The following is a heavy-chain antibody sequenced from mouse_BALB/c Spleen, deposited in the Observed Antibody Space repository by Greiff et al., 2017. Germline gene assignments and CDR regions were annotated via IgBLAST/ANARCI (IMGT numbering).Heavy chain of an antibody. V-gene: IGHV5-12-1*01. CDR2: ISSGGGST. CDR3: ARQGNYWGFYYFDY. CDR1: GFAFSSYD. Sequence: EVQLQESGGGLVKPGGSLKLSCAASGFAFSSYDMSWVRQTPEKRLEWVAYISSGGGSTYYPDTVKGRFTISRDNAKNTLYLQMSSLKSEDTAMYYCARQGNYWGFYYFDYWGQGTTLTVSS. J-gene: IGHJ2*01. D-gene: IGHD2-1*01.